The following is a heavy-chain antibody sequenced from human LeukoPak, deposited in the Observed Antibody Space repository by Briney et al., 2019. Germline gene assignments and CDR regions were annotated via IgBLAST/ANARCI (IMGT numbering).Heavy chain of an antibody. V-gene: IGHV3-48*04. CDR2: ISSTASSI. CDR3: ARDDTYHGGDWFDP. J-gene: IGHJ5*02. Sequence: PGGSLRLSCAASEFTFSSYSMSWVRQAPGKGLEWVSYISSTASSIYYADSVKGRFTISRDNAKNSLYLQMNSLRAEDTAVYYCARDDTYHGGDWFDPWGQGTLVTVSS. D-gene: IGHD4-23*01. CDR1: EFTFSSYS.